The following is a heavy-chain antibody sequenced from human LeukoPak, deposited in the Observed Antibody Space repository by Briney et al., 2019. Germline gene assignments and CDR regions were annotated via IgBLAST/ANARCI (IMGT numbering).Heavy chain of an antibody. CDR3: ARHGTGTF. V-gene: IGHV4-39*01. D-gene: IGHD1-14*01. Sequence: GSLRLSCAASGFTFTSYSMNWIRQPPGKGLEWIGSIYYSGSTYYNPSLKSRVTISVDTSKNQFSLKLSSVTAADTAVYYCARHGTGTFWGQGTLVTVSS. CDR1: GFTFTSYS. CDR2: IYYSGST. J-gene: IGHJ4*02.